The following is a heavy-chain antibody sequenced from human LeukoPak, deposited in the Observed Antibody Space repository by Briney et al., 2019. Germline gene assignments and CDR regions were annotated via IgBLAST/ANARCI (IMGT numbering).Heavy chain of an antibody. J-gene: IGHJ4*02. CDR3: ARIRQFVPTIDY. Sequence: SETLSLTCTVSGASISNYYWSWIRQPAGKGLEWIGRMYNSGSTIYNPSLQSRVTMSLDTSSNHFSLKLSSVTAADTAVYYCARIRQFVPTIDYWGQGTLVTVSS. CDR2: MYNSGST. CDR1: GASISNYY. V-gene: IGHV4-4*07. D-gene: IGHD4/OR15-4a*01.